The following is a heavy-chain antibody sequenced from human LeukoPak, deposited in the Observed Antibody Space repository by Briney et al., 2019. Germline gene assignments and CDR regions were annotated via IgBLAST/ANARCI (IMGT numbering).Heavy chain of an antibody. Sequence: GGSLRLSCAASGFTVSSNYMSWVRQAPGKGLEWVSVIYSGGSTYYADSVKGRFTISRDNSKNTLYLQMNSLRAEDTAVYYCAKDRGNWRPYNWFDPWGQGTLVTVSS. CDR2: IYSGGST. D-gene: IGHD3-3*01. J-gene: IGHJ5*02. CDR1: GFTVSSNY. CDR3: AKDRGNWRPYNWFDP. V-gene: IGHV3-53*01.